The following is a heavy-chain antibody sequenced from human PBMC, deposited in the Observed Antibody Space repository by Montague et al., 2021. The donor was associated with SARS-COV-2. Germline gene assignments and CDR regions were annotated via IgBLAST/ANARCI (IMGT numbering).Heavy chain of an antibody. CDR3: AREDVYGGNPGGMDV. Sequence: LRLSLSASGFTFSSYGMHWVRQAPGKGLEWVAVIWHDGSNKYYADSVKDRFTISRDNSKNTLYLQMNSLRAEDTAVYYCAREDVYGGNPGGMDVWGKGTTVTVSS. CDR1: GFTFSSYG. CDR2: IWHDGSNK. J-gene: IGHJ6*04. V-gene: IGHV3-33*01. D-gene: IGHD4-23*01.